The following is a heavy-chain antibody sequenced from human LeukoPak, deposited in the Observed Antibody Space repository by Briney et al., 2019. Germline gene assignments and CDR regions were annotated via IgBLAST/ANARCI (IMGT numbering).Heavy chain of an antibody. CDR3: ATESSGYEAY. J-gene: IGHJ4*02. D-gene: IGHD5-12*01. CDR1: GFTFSSYS. Sequence: KPGGSLRLSCAASGFTFSSYSMNWVRQAPGQGLEWVSSISSSSSYIYYADSVKGRFTISRDNAKNSLYLQMNSQSAEDTAVYYCATESSGYEAYWGQGTLVTVSS. CDR2: ISSSSSYI. V-gene: IGHV3-21*01.